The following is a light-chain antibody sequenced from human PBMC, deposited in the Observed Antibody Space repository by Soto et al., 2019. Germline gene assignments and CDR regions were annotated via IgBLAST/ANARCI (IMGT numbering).Light chain of an antibody. CDR1: QGISSW. CDR2: AAS. J-gene: IGKJ5*01. Sequence: VSAKERDRVTITCRASQGISSWLAWYQQKPGKAPKLLIYAASSLQSGVPSRFSVSGSGTDITLTITSLIPDDPASQYRRHTSGPPVNFGRGTRLEIK. V-gene: IGKV1-12*01. CDR3: RHTSGPPVN.